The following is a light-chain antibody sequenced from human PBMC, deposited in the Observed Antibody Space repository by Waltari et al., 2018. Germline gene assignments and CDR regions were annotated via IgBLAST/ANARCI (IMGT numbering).Light chain of an antibody. V-gene: IGKV1-39*01. J-gene: IGKJ2*01. Sequence: DIQMTQSPSPLSASVGDRVSIICRASQSISTSLNWYRQKPGKAPDLLIYGAFNLQAGVPSRFSGSGSGTDFTLTISSLQPEDFAAYYCQQSSTTPYTFGQGTKLEIK. CDR1: QSISTS. CDR2: GAF. CDR3: QQSSTTPYT.